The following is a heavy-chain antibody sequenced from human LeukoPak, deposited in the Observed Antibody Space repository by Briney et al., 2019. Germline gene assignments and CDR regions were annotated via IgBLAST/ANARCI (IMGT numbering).Heavy chain of an antibody. Sequence: GGSLRLSCAASGFTFNNFEMNWVRQAPGKGLEWVSSISPGGSNIYYADSVKGRFTISRDNSKNTLYLQMNSLRAEDTAVYYCAKKRVQLECFDYWGQGTLVTVSS. CDR3: AKKRVQLECFDY. CDR1: GFTFNNFE. V-gene: IGHV3-21*04. J-gene: IGHJ4*02. CDR2: ISPGGSNI. D-gene: IGHD1-1*01.